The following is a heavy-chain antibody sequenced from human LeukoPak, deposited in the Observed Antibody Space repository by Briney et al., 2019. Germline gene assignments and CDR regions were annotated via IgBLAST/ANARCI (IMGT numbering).Heavy chain of an antibody. J-gene: IGHJ6*03. V-gene: IGHV4-34*01. Sequence: KASETLSLTCAVYGGSFSGYYWSWIRQPPGKGLEWIGEINHSGSTNYNPSLKSRVTISVDTSKNQFSLKLSSVTAADTAVYYWARAGLPTHPRYYYYYYMDVWGKGTTVTVSS. CDR2: INHSGST. D-gene: IGHD1-14*01. CDR3: ARAGLPTHPRYYYYYYMDV. CDR1: GGSFSGYY.